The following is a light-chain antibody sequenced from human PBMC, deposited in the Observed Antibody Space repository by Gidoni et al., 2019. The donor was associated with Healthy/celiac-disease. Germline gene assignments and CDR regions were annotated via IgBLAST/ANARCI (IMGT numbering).Light chain of an antibody. CDR1: ALPKQY. V-gene: IGLV3-25*03. CDR3: QSADSSGTEV. CDR2: KDS. J-gene: IGLJ2*01. Sequence: YQLKQPNSVYVSPGQTARINGSGDALPKQYAYWYQRKPGQAPVLVIYKDSERPSGIPERFSGSSSGTTVTLTISGVQAADDADYYCQSADSSGTEVFRGGTKLTVL.